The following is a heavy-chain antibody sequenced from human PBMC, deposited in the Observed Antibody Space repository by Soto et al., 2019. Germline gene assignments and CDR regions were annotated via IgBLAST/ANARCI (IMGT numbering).Heavy chain of an antibody. CDR3: AEAAEKGLVYGGWLDP. Sequence: EGTLRLSCAASGFTFDDYTMHWVRQAPGKGLEWLSLISWDGGSTYYADSVKGRFTISRDNSKNSLYLHMNSLRTEDTALYYCAEAAEKGLVYGGWLDPWGEGSRVT. CDR1: GFTFDDYT. CDR2: ISWDGGST. D-gene: IGHD6-19*01. V-gene: IGHV3-43*01. J-gene: IGHJ5*02.